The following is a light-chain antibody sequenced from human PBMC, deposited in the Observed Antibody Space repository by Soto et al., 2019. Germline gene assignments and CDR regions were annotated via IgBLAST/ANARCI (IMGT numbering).Light chain of an antibody. CDR2: DVS. CDR3: ASYPTSSTYV. Sequence: QSVLTQPASVSGSPGQSIAISCTGTSSDVGGYSYVSWYQQQPGKAPKLVISDVSNRPSGVSDRFSGSKSGNTASLTISGLQTEDEADYYCASYPTSSTYVFGTGTKLTVL. CDR1: SSDVGGYSY. V-gene: IGLV2-14*01. J-gene: IGLJ1*01.